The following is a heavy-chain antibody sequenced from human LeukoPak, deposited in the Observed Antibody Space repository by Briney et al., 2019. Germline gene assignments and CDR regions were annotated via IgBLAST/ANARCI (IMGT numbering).Heavy chain of an antibody. D-gene: IGHD3-10*02. CDR1: GFTFSTFP. CDR2: ISRNGDTT. Sequence: GGSLRLSCSASGFTFSTFPMHWVRQAPGKGLEYFSAISRNGDTTYYADSVKGRFTISRDNSKDTLYLQMNNLRAEDTAVYFCAKDRPCTACSPSDYWGQGTLVTVSS. CDR3: AKDRPCTACSPSDY. V-gene: IGHV3-64*04. J-gene: IGHJ4*02.